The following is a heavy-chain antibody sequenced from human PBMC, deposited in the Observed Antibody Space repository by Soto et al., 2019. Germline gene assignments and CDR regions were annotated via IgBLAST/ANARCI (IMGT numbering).Heavy chain of an antibody. D-gene: IGHD3-3*01. J-gene: IGHJ3*02. Sequence: GGSLRLSCAASVVTLRSYSMNVVRQAPGKGLEWVSYISSSSSTIYYADSVKGRFTISRDNAKNSLYLQMNSLRDEDTAVYYCARDGRPIRFWSGYPKSDAFDIWGQGTMVTVSS. CDR3: ARDGRPIRFWSGYPKSDAFDI. CDR1: VVTLRSYS. V-gene: IGHV3-48*02. CDR2: ISSSSSTI.